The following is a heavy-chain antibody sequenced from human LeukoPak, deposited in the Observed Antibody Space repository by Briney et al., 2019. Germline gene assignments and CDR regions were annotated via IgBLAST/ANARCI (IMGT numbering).Heavy chain of an antibody. CDR2: ISSNSGSI. J-gene: IGHJ4*02. Sequence: GGSLRLSCAASGFTFDDYAMHWVRQAPGKGLEWVSGISSNSGSIGYADSVKGRFTISRDNAKNSLYLQMNSLRAEDTALYYCAKDSYFDYWGQGTLVTVSS. V-gene: IGHV3-9*01. CDR3: AKDSYFDY. CDR1: GFTFDDYA.